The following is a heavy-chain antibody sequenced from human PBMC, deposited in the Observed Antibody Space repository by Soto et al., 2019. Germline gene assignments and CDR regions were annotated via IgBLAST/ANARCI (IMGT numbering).Heavy chain of an antibody. CDR2: ISFDGSNK. V-gene: IGHV3-30*03. Sequence: QVQLVESGGGVVQPGRSLRLSCAASGFIFSNYGMHWVRQAPGKGLEWVAVISFDGSNKYYADSVKGRFTISRDNSKNTLYLQMNSLRAEDTAVYYCARDLTRWELPHYYYYGMDVWGQGTTVTVSS. J-gene: IGHJ6*02. CDR3: ARDLTRWELPHYYYYGMDV. D-gene: IGHD1-26*01. CDR1: GFIFSNYG.